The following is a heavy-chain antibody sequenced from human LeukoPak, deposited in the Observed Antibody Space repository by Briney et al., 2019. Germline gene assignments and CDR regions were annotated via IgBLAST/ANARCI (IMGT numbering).Heavy chain of an antibody. CDR2: ISAYNGNT. D-gene: IGHD1-26*01. CDR3: ASGSYSEYFQH. V-gene: IGHV1-18*01. CDR1: GYTLTELS. J-gene: IGHJ1*01. Sequence: ASVKVSCKVSGYTLTELSMHWVRQAPGKGLEWMGWISAYNGNTNYAQKLQGRVTMTTDTSTSTAYMELRSLRSDDTAVYYCASGSYSEYFQHWGQGTLVTVSS.